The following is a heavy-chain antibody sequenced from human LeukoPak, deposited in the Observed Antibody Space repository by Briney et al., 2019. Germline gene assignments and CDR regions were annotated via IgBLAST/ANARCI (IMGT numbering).Heavy chain of an antibody. J-gene: IGHJ2*01. CDR1: GFTFSSYG. CDR3: AKFGRSLVTASIKRRGHYWYFDL. V-gene: IGHV3-30*18. Sequence: GGSLRLSCAASGFTFSSYGMHWVRQAPGKGLEWVAVISYDGSNKYYADSVKGRFTISRDNSKHTLFLQMNSLRAEDTAVYYCAKFGRSLVTASIKRRGHYWYFDLWGRGTLVTVSS. D-gene: IGHD2-21*02. CDR2: ISYDGSNK.